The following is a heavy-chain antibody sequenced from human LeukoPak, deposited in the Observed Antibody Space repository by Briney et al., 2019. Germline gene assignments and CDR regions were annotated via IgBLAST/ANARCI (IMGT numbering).Heavy chain of an antibody. CDR1: GFTFSSYW. CDR3: TTSIELWYYFDY. Sequence: GGSLRLSCAASGFTFSSYWMSWVRQAPGKGLEWVGRIKSKTDGGTTDYAAPVKGRFTISRDDSKNTLYLQMNSLKTEDTAVYYCTTSIELWYYFDYWGQGTLVTVSS. D-gene: IGHD3-16*01. V-gene: IGHV3-15*01. J-gene: IGHJ4*02. CDR2: IKSKTDGGTT.